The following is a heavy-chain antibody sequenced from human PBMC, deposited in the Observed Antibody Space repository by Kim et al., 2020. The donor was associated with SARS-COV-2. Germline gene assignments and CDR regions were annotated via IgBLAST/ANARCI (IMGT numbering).Heavy chain of an antibody. Sequence: SETLSLTCTVSGGSISSGGYYWSWIRQHPGKGLEWIGYIYYSGSTYYNPSLKSRVTISVDTSKNQFSLKLSSVTAADTAVYYCAANDYGGKGDDPWGQGTLVTVSS. CDR3: AANDYGGKGDDP. CDR1: GGSISSGGYY. D-gene: IGHD4-17*01. J-gene: IGHJ5*02. V-gene: IGHV4-31*03. CDR2: IYYSGST.